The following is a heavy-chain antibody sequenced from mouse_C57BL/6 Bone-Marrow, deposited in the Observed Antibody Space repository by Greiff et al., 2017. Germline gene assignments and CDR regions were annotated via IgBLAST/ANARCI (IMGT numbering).Heavy chain of an antibody. CDR1: GFTFSSYA. Sequence: EVQLVESGGGLVKPGGSLKLSCAASGFTFSSYAMSWVRQTPEKRLEWVATISDGGSYTYYPDNVKGRFTISRDNAKNNLYLQMSHLKSEDTAMYYCARDPYYEYDDYAMDYWGQGTSVTVSS. J-gene: IGHJ4*01. V-gene: IGHV5-4*01. CDR2: ISDGGSYT. CDR3: ARDPYYEYDDYAMDY. D-gene: IGHD2-4*01.